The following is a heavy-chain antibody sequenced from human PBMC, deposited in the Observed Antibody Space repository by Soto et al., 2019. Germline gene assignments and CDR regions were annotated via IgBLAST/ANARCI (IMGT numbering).Heavy chain of an antibody. D-gene: IGHD3-22*01. Sequence: QVQLVQSGSEVRKPGASVKVSCKASGYTFSTYDINWVRQAPGQGPEWMGRVSPNSGNTGYAQKFQGRLTMTRNTSISTAYKELSSLTSEDTAVYYCASWAGYSKWGQGTLVTVSS. CDR2: VSPNSGNT. CDR3: ASWAGYSK. V-gene: IGHV1-8*01. CDR1: GYTFSTYD. J-gene: IGHJ4*02.